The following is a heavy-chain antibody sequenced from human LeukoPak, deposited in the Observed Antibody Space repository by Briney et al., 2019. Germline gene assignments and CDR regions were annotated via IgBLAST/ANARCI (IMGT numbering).Heavy chain of an antibody. Sequence: GGSLRLSCAASGFTFSSYAMSWVRQAPGKGLEWVSGISGSGGSTYYADSVKGRFTISRDNSKNTLYLQMNSLRAEDTAVYYCARDRGTAAAGKYYFDYWGQGTLVTVSS. V-gene: IGHV3-23*01. CDR3: ARDRGTAAAGKYYFDY. CDR1: GFTFSSYA. CDR2: ISGSGGST. D-gene: IGHD6-13*01. J-gene: IGHJ4*02.